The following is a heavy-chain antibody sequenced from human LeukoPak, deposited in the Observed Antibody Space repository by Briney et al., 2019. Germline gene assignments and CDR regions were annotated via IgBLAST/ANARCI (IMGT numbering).Heavy chain of an antibody. CDR1: GGTFSSYA. V-gene: IGHV1-69*05. J-gene: IGHJ4*02. D-gene: IGHD5-24*01. CDR3: ARGDGYNHQFDY. CDR2: MLPIFGTA. Sequence: ASVKLSCKASGGTFSSYAISWVRQAPGQGLEWMGGMLPIFGTANYAQKFQGRVTITTDESTSTAYMELSSLRSEDTAVYYCARGDGYNHQFDYWGQGTLVTVSS.